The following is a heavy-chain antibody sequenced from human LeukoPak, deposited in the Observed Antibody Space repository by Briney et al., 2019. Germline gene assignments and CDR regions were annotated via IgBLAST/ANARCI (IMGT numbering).Heavy chain of an antibody. Sequence: SETLSLTCTVSGGSTSDYYLSWIRQPAGKGLEWIGRIYTSGSTNYNPSLKSRFTMSVDTSKNQFSLKLSSVTSADAAVYYCARDRDFWSGFFDYCGQGTLGNVSS. V-gene: IGHV4-4*07. CDR3: ARDRDFWSGFFDY. CDR2: IYTSGST. D-gene: IGHD3-3*01. J-gene: IGHJ4*02. CDR1: GGSTSDYY.